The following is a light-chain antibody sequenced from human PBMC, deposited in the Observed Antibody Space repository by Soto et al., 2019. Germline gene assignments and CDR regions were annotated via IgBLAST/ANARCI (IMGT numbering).Light chain of an antibody. Sequence: QSVLTQPPSASVTPGQTITISCSGGRSNIGINTVSWYEHLPGTAPRLLIYGNNQRPSGVPDRFSGSKSGTSASLAISGLQSEDEAHYYCATWDDSLEDHVFATGTKVTVL. CDR1: RSNIGINT. J-gene: IGLJ1*01. V-gene: IGLV1-44*01. CDR2: GNN. CDR3: ATWDDSLEDHV.